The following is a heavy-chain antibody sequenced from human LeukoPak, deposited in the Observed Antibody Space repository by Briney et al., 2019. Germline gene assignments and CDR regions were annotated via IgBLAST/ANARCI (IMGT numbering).Heavy chain of an antibody. CDR2: IYYSGST. D-gene: IGHD3-16*01. CDR3: ANLGGAFDI. J-gene: IGHJ3*02. V-gene: IGHV4-59*01. Sequence: PSETLSLTCTVSGGSISNYYWSWIRQPPGKGLEWIGYIYYSGSTNYNPSLKSRVTISVDTSKNQFSLKLSSVTAADTAVYYCANLGGAFDIWGQGTMVTVSS. CDR1: GGSISNYY.